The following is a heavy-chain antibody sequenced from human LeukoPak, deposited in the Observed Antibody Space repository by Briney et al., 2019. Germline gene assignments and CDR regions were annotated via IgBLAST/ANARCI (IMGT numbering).Heavy chain of an antibody. V-gene: IGHV4-30-2*01. CDR2: IYHSGST. CDR1: GGSISSGGYY. Sequence: SQTLSLTCTVSGGSISSGGYYWSWIRQPPGKGLEWIGYIYHSGSTYYNPSLKSRVTISVDRSKNQFSLKLSSVTAADTAVYYCARKFSNTWPNFDYWGRGTLVTVSS. CDR3: ARKFSNTWPNFDY. D-gene: IGHD6-13*01. J-gene: IGHJ4*02.